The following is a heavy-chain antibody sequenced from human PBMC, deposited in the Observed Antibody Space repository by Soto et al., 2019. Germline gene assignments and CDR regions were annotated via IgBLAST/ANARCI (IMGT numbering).Heavy chain of an antibody. CDR3: ARDPSMSTGFFKRVFDL. CDR2: ISSSSSTI. CDR1: GFTFSSYS. J-gene: IGHJ4*02. Sequence: GGSLRLSCAASGFTFSSYSMNWVRQAPGKGLEWVSYISSSSSTIYYADSVKGRFTISRDNAKNSLYLQMNSLRDEDTAVYYCARDPSMSTGFFKRVFDLWGQGALVTVSS. V-gene: IGHV3-48*02. D-gene: IGHD3-9*01.